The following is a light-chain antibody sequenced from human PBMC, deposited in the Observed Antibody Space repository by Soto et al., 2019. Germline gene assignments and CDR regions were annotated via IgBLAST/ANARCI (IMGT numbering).Light chain of an antibody. Sequence: DIVMTQSPDSLAVSLGERATINCKSSQSVLYSSNNKNYLAWYQQKPGQPPKLRIYWASTRESGVTDRFSGSGSGTDFTLTISSLQAEDVAVYYCQQSYSTPLTFGGGTKVEIK. CDR3: QQSYSTPLT. V-gene: IGKV4-1*01. CDR1: QSVLYSSNNKNY. J-gene: IGKJ4*01. CDR2: WAS.